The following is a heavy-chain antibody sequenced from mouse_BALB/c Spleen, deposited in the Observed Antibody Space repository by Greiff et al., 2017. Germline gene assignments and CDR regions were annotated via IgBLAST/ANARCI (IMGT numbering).Heavy chain of an antibody. Sequence: VQLQQSGAELAKPGASVKMSCKASGYTFTSYWMHWVKQRPGQGLEWIGYINPSTGYTEYNQKFKDKATLTADKSSSTAYMQLSSLTSEDSAVYDCARRGVVATDYWGQGTTLTVSS. CDR2: INPSTGYT. J-gene: IGHJ2*01. D-gene: IGHD1-1*01. CDR1: GYTFTSYW. CDR3: ARRGVVATDY. V-gene: IGHV1-7*01.